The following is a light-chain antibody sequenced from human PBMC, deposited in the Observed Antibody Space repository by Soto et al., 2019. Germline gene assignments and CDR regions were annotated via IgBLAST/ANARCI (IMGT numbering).Light chain of an antibody. CDR1: SSNIGAGYD. CDR3: HSYESSLSGSV. Sequence: QSVLTQPPSVSGAPGQRVTISCTGSSSNIGAGYDVHWYQQLPGTVPKLLIYGNSNRPSGVPDRFSGSKSGTSASLAITGLQAEDEADYYCHSYESSLSGSVFAGGTKVTVL. CDR2: GNS. J-gene: IGLJ3*02. V-gene: IGLV1-40*01.